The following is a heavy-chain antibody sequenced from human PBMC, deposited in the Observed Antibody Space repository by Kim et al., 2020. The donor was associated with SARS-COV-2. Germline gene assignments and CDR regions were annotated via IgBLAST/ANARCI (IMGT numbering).Heavy chain of an antibody. J-gene: IGHJ5*02. CDR3: ARHGAECDGGDCEFDP. CDR1: GGSISTNNYY. V-gene: IGHV4-39*01. Sequence: SETLSLTCTVSGGSISTNNYYWAWIRQPPGKGLEWIGSINHSGRTYYNPSLKSRVAMFIDTSNNHFSLSLNSVTAADRAVYHCARHGAECDGGDCEFDP. D-gene: IGHD2-21*01. CDR2: INHSGRT.